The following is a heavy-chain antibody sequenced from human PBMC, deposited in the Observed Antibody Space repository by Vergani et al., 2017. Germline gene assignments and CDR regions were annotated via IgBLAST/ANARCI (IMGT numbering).Heavy chain of an antibody. J-gene: IGHJ4*02. CDR2: ISGSGGST. CDR1: GFTFSSYA. V-gene: IGHV3-23*04. D-gene: IGHD5-18*01. CDR3: AKLSWIQLWPGDFDY. Sequence: VQLVESGGGVVQPGGSLRLSCAASGFTFSSYAMSWVRQAPGKGLEWVSAISGSGGSTYYADSVKGRCTISRDNYKNTLYLQMNSLRVEDTDVYYCAKLSWIQLWPGDFDYWGQGTLVTVSS.